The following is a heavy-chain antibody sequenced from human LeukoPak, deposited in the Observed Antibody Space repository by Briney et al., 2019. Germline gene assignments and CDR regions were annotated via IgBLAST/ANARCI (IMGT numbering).Heavy chain of an antibody. CDR1: GFTFSSYG. D-gene: IGHD5-24*01. CDR3: ARESARGYNLDY. CDR2: MWYDGSNK. V-gene: IGHV3-33*01. Sequence: GGSLRLSCAASGFTFSSYGMHWVRQAPGKGLEWVALMWYDGSNKHYAGSVKGRFTISRDNSKSTLYLQMNTLRAEDTAVYYCARESARGYNLDYWGQGTLVTVSS. J-gene: IGHJ4*02.